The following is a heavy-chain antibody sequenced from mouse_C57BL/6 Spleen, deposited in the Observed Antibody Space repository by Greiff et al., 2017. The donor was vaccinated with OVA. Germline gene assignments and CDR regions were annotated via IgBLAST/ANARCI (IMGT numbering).Heavy chain of an antibody. D-gene: IGHD2-4*01. J-gene: IGHJ4*01. V-gene: IGHV2-9*01. CDR3: AKRNYYDYDEDAMDY. Sequence: VKLMESGPGLVAPSQILSITCTVSGFSLTSYGLDWVRQPPGKGLEWLEVIWGGGSTNYNSALMSRLSISKDNSKSQVFLKMNSLQTDDTAMYYCAKRNYYDYDEDAMDYWGQGTSVTVSS. CDR2: IWGGGST. CDR1: GFSLTSYG.